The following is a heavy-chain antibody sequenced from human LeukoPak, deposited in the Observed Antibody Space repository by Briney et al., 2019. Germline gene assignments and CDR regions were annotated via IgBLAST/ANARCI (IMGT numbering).Heavy chain of an antibody. CDR3: ARKTLAVAGSFDAFDI. D-gene: IGHD6-19*01. J-gene: IGHJ3*02. Sequence: SVKVSCKASGATFNSYTSCRLRQAPGPGLGRMGRINLIFGTANYDQTFHGRVTITTDESTSTAYMELSSLRSEDTAVYYCARKTLAVAGSFDAFDIWGQGTMVTVSS. V-gene: IGHV1-69*05. CDR2: INLIFGTA. CDR1: GATFNSYT.